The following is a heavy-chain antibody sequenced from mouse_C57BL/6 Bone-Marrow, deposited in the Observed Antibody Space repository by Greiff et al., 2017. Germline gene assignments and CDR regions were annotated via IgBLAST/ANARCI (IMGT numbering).Heavy chain of an antibody. V-gene: IGHV14-4*01. D-gene: IGHD6-1*01. CDR3: TPLQAWCAY. CDR1: GFNIKDDY. J-gene: IGHJ3*01. CDR2: IDPENGDT. Sequence: EVQLQQSGAELVRPGASVKLSCTASGFNIKDDYMHWVKQRPEQGLEWIGWIDPENGDTESASKFQGKATITADTSSNTAYLQLSSLTSEDTAVYYCTPLQAWCAYWGQGTLVTVSA.